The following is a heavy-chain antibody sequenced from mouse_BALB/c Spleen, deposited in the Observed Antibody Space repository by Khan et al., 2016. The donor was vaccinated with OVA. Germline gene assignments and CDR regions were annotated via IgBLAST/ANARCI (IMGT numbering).Heavy chain of an antibody. CDR2: INPNSGYT. Sequence: QVQLKQSGAELAKPGASVKMSCKASGYTFTSYWMHWVKQRPGQGLEWIGYINPNSGYTKYNQNFKDQVTFTADKSSSTAYMQLSSLTAEDSAVYYGARDRIDYWGQGTTLTVSS. CDR3: ARDRIDY. CDR1: GYTFTSYW. V-gene: IGHV1-7*01. J-gene: IGHJ2*01.